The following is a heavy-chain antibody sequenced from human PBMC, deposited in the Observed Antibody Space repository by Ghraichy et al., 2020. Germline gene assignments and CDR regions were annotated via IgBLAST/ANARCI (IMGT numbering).Heavy chain of an antibody. Sequence: SETLSLTCTVSGGSISSSSYYWGWIRQPPGKGLEWIGSIYYSGSTYYNPSLKSRVTISVDTSKNQFSLKLSSVTAADTAVYYCARHNSGRSGSYKRRYWFDPWGQGTLVTVSS. CDR3: ARHNSGRSGSYKRRYWFDP. V-gene: IGHV4-39*07. CDR2: IYYSGST. J-gene: IGHJ5*02. CDR1: GGSISSSSYY. D-gene: IGHD3-10*01.